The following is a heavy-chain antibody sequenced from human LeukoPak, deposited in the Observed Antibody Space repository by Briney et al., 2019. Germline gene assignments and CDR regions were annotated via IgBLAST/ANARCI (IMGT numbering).Heavy chain of an antibody. CDR2: ISGSGGST. V-gene: IGHV3-23*01. D-gene: IGHD2-21*02. Sequence: GGSLRLSRAASGFTFSSYAMSWVRQAPGKGLEWVSAISGSGGSTYYADSVKGRFTISRDNSKNTLYLQMNSLRAEDTAVYYCAVSAVVTPTLYYFDYWGQGTLVTVSS. J-gene: IGHJ4*02. CDR1: GFTFSSYA. CDR3: AVSAVVTPTLYYFDY.